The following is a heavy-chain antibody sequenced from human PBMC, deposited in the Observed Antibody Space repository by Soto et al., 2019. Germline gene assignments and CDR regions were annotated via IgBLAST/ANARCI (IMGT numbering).Heavy chain of an antibody. V-gene: IGHV1-69*13. CDR1: GGTFSSYA. CDR2: IIPIFGTA. J-gene: IGHJ4*02. Sequence: SVKVSCKASGGTFSSYAISWVRQAPGQVLEWMGGIIPIFGTANYAQRFQGRVTMTADESASTAYMELSSLRSEDTAVYYCANDASRHQLVCYFDYWGQGTLVTVSS. CDR3: ANDASRHQLVCYFDY. D-gene: IGHD6-13*01.